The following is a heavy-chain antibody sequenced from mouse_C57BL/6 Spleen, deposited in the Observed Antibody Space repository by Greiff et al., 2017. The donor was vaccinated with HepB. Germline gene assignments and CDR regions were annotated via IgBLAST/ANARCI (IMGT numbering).Heavy chain of an antibody. Sequence: VQLQQPGAELVKPGASVKMSCKASGYTFTSYWITWVKQRPGQGLEWIGDIYPGSGSTNYNEKFKSKATLTVDTSSSTAYMQLSSLTSEDSAVYYCARSGDYDSYYAMDYWGQGTSVTVSS. CDR2: IYPGSGST. J-gene: IGHJ4*01. CDR3: ARSGDYDSYYAMDY. D-gene: IGHD2-4*01. V-gene: IGHV1-55*01. CDR1: GYTFTSYW.